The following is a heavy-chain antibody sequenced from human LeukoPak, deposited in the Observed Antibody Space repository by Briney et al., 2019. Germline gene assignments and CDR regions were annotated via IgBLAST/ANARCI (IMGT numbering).Heavy chain of an antibody. J-gene: IGHJ4*02. CDR2: IFGAGKNTT. Sequence: GGSLRLSCAASGFSFSSYAMNWVRQAPGKGLEWVSIIFGAGKNTTYYADSVKGRFTVSRDNSKNTLYLQMTNLRPEDTAKYYCAKRNTMIRGGPSFDYWGQGILVAVSS. CDR1: GFSFSSYA. D-gene: IGHD3-10*01. V-gene: IGHV3-23*03. CDR3: AKRNTMIRGGPSFDY.